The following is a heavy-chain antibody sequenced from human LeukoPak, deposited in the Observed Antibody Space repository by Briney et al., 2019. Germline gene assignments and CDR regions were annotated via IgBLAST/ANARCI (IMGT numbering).Heavy chain of an antibody. CDR2: INPNSGGT. V-gene: IGHV1-2*02. D-gene: IGHD3-3*01. CDR1: GYTFTGYY. CDR3: ARDFTYYDFWSGYYWHYFDY. Sequence: VASVKVSCKASGYTFTGYYMHWVRQAPGQGLEWMGWINPNSGGTNYAQKFQGRVTMTRDTSISTAYMELSRLRSDDTAVYYCARDFTYYDFWSGYYWHYFDYWGQGTLVTVSS. J-gene: IGHJ4*02.